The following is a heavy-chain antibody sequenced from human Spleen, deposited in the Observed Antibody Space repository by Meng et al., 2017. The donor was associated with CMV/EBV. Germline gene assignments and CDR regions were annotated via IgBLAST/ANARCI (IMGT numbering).Heavy chain of an antibody. D-gene: IGHD3-3*01. CDR3: ARDADFWSGYYWTGFDY. V-gene: IGHV3-21*01. CDR2: ISSSSSYI. Sequence: FHFRSYNMHCVRQAPGKGLEWVSSISSSSSYIKYADSVKGRFIISRDNAKDSLFLEMNSLRAEDTAVYYCARDADFWSGYYWTGFDYWGQGTLVTVSS. J-gene: IGHJ4*02. CDR1: FHFRSYN.